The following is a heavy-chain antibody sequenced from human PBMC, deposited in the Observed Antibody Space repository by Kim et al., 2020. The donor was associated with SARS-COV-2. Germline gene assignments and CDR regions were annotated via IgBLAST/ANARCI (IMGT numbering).Heavy chain of an antibody. CDR2: ISGNGGST. J-gene: IGHJ4*02. Sequence: GGSLRLSCAASGFTFSSYAMSWVRQAPGKGLEWVSGISGNGGSTYYADSVKGRFTISRVSSKNAVYLQMNSLRVEDTAVYYCAKGCAGTDCYWGRHYFDYWGQGTLVTVSS. CDR3: AKGCAGTDCYWGRHYFDY. CDR1: GFTFSSYA. D-gene: IGHD2-21*02. V-gene: IGHV3-23*01.